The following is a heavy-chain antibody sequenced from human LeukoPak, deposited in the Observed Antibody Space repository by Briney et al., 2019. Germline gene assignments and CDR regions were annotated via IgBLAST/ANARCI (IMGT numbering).Heavy chain of an antibody. CDR3: ARVGSGYYYYYYGMDV. D-gene: IGHD3-22*01. J-gene: IGHJ6*02. CDR1: GFTFSSYA. CDR2: ISYDGSNK. V-gene: IGHV3-30*04. Sequence: GGSLRLSCAASGFTFSSYAMHWVRQAPGKGLEWVAVISYDGSNKYYADSMKGRFTISRDNSKNTLYLQMNSLRAEDTAVYYCARVGSGYYYYYYGMDVWGQGTTVTVSS.